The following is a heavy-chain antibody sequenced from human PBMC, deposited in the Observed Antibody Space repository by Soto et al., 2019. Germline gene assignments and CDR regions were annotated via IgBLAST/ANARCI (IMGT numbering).Heavy chain of an antibody. Sequence: ASVKVSCKASGFPFNMYGIYWVRQAPGQGLEWMAWISAYNATAKYAQRLQGRVTMTTDTSTSTAYMELRSLISDDTAVYYCARDWWGVDKPMNMNWFNPWG. V-gene: IGHV1-18*01. CDR3: ARDWWGVDKPMNMNWFNP. CDR2: ISAYNATA. CDR1: GFPFNMYG. J-gene: IGHJ5*02. D-gene: IGHD5-18*01.